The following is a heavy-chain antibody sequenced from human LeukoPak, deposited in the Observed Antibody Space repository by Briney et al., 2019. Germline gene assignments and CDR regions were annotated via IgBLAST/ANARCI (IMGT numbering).Heavy chain of an antibody. CDR1: GFTFSSYS. CDR2: ISSRSATI. V-gene: IGHV3-48*01. J-gene: IGHJ6*03. CDR3: AKEPRSWYYYYYYMDV. Sequence: PGGSLRLSCAASGFTFSSYSMNWVRQAPGKGLEWVSYISSRSATIYYADSVKGRFTISRDNSKNTLYLQMNSLRAEDTAVYYCAKEPRSWYYYYYYMDVWGKGTTVTVSS. D-gene: IGHD6-13*01.